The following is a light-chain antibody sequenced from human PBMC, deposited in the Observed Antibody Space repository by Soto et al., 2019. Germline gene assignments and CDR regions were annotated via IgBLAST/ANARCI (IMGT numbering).Light chain of an antibody. CDR3: QHCDSSLYT. Sequence: EIVLTQSPRTLSLSPGERVTLSCRASQIVSAASLAWYQQKPGQAPRLLINGASARATGIPPRFSGSGSGSDFTLTISRLEPQDFAVYYCQHCDSSLYTFGQGTKLEIK. CDR1: QIVSAAS. J-gene: IGKJ2*01. CDR2: GAS. V-gene: IGKV3-20*01.